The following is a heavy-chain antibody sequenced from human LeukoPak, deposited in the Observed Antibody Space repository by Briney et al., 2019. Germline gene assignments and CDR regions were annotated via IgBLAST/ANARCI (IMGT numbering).Heavy chain of an antibody. CDR3: ARASRSYYYDSSGPGCVDY. CDR1: GYTFTGYY. Sequence: ASVKVSCKASGYTFTGYYMHWVRQAPGQGLEWMGWINPNSGGTNYAQKFQGRVTMTRDTSISTAYMELSRLRSDDTAVYYRARASRSYYYDSSGPGCVDYWGQGTLVTVSS. CDR2: INPNSGGT. V-gene: IGHV1-2*02. J-gene: IGHJ4*02. D-gene: IGHD3-22*01.